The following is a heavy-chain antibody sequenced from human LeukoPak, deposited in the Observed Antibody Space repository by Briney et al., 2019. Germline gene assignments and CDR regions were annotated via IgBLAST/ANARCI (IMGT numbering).Heavy chain of an antibody. D-gene: IGHD4-23*01. J-gene: IGHJ4*02. CDR2: IYSGGST. CDR1: GLSVTNNY. V-gene: IGHV3-53*01. CDR3: VRKRNSYFDY. Sequence: PGGSLRLSCAASGLSVTNNYMTWVRQAPGKGLEWVSVIYSGGSTYYADSVKGRFTISRDTSKNTLYLQMNGLRVDDTAMYYCVRKRNSYFDYWGQGTLVTVSS.